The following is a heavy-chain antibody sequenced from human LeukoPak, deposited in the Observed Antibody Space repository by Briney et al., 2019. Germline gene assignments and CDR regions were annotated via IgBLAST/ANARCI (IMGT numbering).Heavy chain of an antibody. CDR3: TTDLEWVGGDY. Sequence: GGSLRLSCAASGFTFDDYGMSWVRQAPGKGLEWVSGIDWHGGGTGYADSVKGRFTISRDNAKNSLYLQMNSLKTEDTGVYYCTTDLEWVGGDYWGQGALVTVSS. CDR2: IDWHGGGT. D-gene: IGHD3-16*01. V-gene: IGHV3-20*04. CDR1: GFTFDDYG. J-gene: IGHJ4*02.